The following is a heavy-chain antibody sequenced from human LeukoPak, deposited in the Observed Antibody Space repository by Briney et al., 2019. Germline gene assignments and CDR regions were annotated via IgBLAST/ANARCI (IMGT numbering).Heavy chain of an antibody. J-gene: IGHJ4*02. CDR3: ARHVDYYDSSWKY. CDR1: GGSISSSSYY. Sequence: SETLSLTCTVSGGSISSSSYYWGWIRQPPGKGLEWIGSIYYSGSIHYNPSLKSRATMSVDTSKNQFSLKLSSVTAADTAVYYCARHVDYYDSSWKYWGQGTLVTVSS. CDR2: IYYSGSI. V-gene: IGHV4-39*01. D-gene: IGHD3-22*01.